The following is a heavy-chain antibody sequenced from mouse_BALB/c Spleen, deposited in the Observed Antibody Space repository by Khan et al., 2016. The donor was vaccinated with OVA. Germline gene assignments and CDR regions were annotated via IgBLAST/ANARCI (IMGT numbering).Heavy chain of an antibody. D-gene: IGHD2-3*01. CDR2: IWGDGNT. V-gene: IGHV2-3*01. CDR3: AKFDGIFYAMDY. Sequence: VQLKESGPGLVAPSQSLSITCTVSGFSLTSYGVNWVRQPPGKGLEWLGVIWGDGNTNYHSALISRLSISKDNSKSQVYLKLTSLQTDVTATSYCAKFDGIFYAMDYWGQGTSVTVSS. J-gene: IGHJ4*01. CDR1: GFSLTSYG.